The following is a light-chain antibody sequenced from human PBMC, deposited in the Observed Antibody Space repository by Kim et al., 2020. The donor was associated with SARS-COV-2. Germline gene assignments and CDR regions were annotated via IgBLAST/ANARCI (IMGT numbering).Light chain of an antibody. CDR1: NIGRKN. CDR3: QVWTSGSAV. Sequence: SYELTQPLSVSVALGQTARITCGGDNIGRKNLNWYQQRPGQAPVLVIYRDNNRPSGIPERFSGSNSGNTATLTISGAQAGDEADYYCQVWTSGSAVFGVG. V-gene: IGLV3-9*01. J-gene: IGLJ3*02. CDR2: RDN.